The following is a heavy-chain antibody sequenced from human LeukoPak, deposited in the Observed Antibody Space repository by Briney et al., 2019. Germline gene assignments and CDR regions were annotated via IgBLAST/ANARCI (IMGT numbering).Heavy chain of an antibody. CDR1: GFTFSTYW. Sequence: GGSLRLSCAASGFTFSTYWMTWIRQAPGKGLEWVASLNQDGGEKYYVDSVKGRFTTSRDNAQKSLYLEMKSLSAKDTAVYYCARAVTSTEGYWGQGTLVTVSS. J-gene: IGHJ4*02. CDR2: LNQDGGEK. CDR3: ARAVTSTEGY. V-gene: IGHV3-7*03.